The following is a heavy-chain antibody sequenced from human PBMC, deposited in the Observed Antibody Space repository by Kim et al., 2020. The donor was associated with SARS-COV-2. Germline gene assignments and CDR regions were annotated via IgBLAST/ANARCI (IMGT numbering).Heavy chain of an antibody. CDR2: IYHSGST. CDR3: ARYLVAPTQGFDY. CDR1: GYSISSGYY. Sequence: SETLSLTCTVSGYSISSGYYWGWIRQPPGKGLEWIGSIYHSGSTSYNPSLKSRVTISVDTSKNQISLKLSSVTAADTAVYYCARYLVAPTQGFDYWGQGTLVTVSS. D-gene: IGHD5-12*01. J-gene: IGHJ4*02. V-gene: IGHV4-38-2*02.